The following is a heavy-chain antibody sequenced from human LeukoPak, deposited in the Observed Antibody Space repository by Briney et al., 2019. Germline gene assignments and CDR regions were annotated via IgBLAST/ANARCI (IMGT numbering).Heavy chain of an antibody. J-gene: IGHJ4*02. CDR2: VNADGGDT. CDR1: GFTFDNYR. V-gene: IGHV3-23*01. Sequence: GGSLRLSCAASGFTFDNYRMSWVRQAPGKGLEWVSTVNADGGDTYYADSVKGRFTISRDNSKSTLILQMNSLRVEDTALYYCTRRVKYGGTWDHFADWGQGTLVTVSS. CDR3: TRRVKYGGTWDHFAD. D-gene: IGHD1-26*01.